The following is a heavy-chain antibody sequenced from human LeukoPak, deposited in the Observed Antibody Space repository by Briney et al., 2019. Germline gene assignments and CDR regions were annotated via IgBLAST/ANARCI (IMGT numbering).Heavy chain of an antibody. CDR1: GGSISSSSYY. Sequence: SETLSLTCTVSGGSISSSSYYWGWIRQPPGKGLEWIGEINHSGSTKYNPSLKSRVTISIDTSKNQFSLKLNSVTAADTALYYCARGSRVAVSGSRPFDPWGQGTLVTVSS. CDR2: INHSGST. J-gene: IGHJ5*02. CDR3: ARGSRVAVSGSRPFDP. V-gene: IGHV4-39*07. D-gene: IGHD6-13*01.